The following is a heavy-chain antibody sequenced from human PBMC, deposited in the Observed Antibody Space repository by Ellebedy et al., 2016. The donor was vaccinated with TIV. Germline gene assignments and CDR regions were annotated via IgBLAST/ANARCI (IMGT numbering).Heavy chain of an antibody. CDR3: AREPMVRGVIRRGYAMDV. J-gene: IGHJ6*02. D-gene: IGHD3-10*01. CDR2: IWHDGSNK. Sequence: GGSLRLXXAASGFTFSSYGMHWVRQAPGKGLEWVAVIWHDGSNKYYADSVKGRFTISRDNSKNTLYLQMNSLRAEDTAVYYCAREPMVRGVIRRGYAMDVWGQGTTVTVSS. V-gene: IGHV3-33*01. CDR1: GFTFSSYG.